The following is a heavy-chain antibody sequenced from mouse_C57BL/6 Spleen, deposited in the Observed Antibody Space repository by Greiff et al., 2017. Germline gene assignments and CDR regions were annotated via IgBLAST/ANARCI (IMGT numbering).Heavy chain of an antibody. CDR2: ISSGSSTI. J-gene: IGHJ4*01. D-gene: IGHD1-2*01. V-gene: IGHV5-17*01. Sequence: EVHLVESGGGLVKPGGSLKLSCAASGFTFSDYGMHWVRQAPEKGLEWVAYISSGSSTIYYADTVKGRFTLSRDNAKNTLFLQMTSLRSEDTAMYYCARGLRPSGDAMDYWGQGTSVTVSS. CDR3: ARGLRPSGDAMDY. CDR1: GFTFSDYG.